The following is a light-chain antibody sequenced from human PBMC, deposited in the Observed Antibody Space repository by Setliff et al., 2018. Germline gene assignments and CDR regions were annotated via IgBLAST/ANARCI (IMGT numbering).Light chain of an antibody. CDR2: DVG. V-gene: IGLV2-14*02. CDR1: SSDVGSYNH. Sequence: QSVLTQPASVSGSPGQSITISCTGTSSDVGSYNHVSWYQQHPGKAPKLMIYDVGKRPSGVSNRFSGSKSGNTASLTISGLQAEDEADYYCSSYTGSNSHVFGTGTKVTVL. J-gene: IGLJ1*01. CDR3: SSYTGSNSHV.